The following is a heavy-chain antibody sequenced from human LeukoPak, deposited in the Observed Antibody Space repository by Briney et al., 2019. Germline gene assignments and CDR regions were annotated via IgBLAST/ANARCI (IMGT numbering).Heavy chain of an antibody. CDR3: ARGCSSTSCHTADNWFDP. V-gene: IGHV3-11*06. CDR2: ISSSSSYT. CDR1: GFTFSNAW. Sequence: KTGGSLRLSCAASGFTFSNAWMNCIRQAPGKGLEWVSYISSSSSYTNYADSVKGRFTISRDNAKNSLYLQMNSLRAEDTAVYYCARGCSSTSCHTADNWFDPWGQGTLVTVSS. D-gene: IGHD2-2*01. J-gene: IGHJ5*02.